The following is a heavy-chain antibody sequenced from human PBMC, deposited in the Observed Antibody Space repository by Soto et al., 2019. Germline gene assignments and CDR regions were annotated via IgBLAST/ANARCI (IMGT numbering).Heavy chain of an antibody. CDR2: ISYDGSNK. V-gene: IGHV3-30-3*01. D-gene: IGHD2-15*01. CDR3: ARDFVDIVVVVAATPKAYYYYYGMDV. Sequence: QVQLVESGGGVVQPGRSLRLSCAASGFTFSSYAMHWVRQAPGKGLEWVAVISYDGSNKYYADSVKGRFTISRDNSKNMLYLQMNSLRAEDTAVYYCARDFVDIVVVVAATPKAYYYYYGMDVWGQGTTVTVSS. CDR1: GFTFSSYA. J-gene: IGHJ6*02.